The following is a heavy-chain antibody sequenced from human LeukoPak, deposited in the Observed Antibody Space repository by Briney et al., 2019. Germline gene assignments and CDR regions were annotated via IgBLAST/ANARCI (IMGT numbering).Heavy chain of an antibody. V-gene: IGHV3-30*04. CDR2: ISYDGSNK. J-gene: IGHJ4*02. CDR3: ARSRVTADFDY. Sequence: LTGRSLRLSCAASGSTFSSYAMHWVRQAPGKGLEWVAVISYDGSNKYYADSVKGRFTISRDNSKNTLYLQMNSLRAEDTAVYYCARSRVTADFDYWGQGTLVTVSS. D-gene: IGHD2-21*02. CDR1: GSTFSSYA.